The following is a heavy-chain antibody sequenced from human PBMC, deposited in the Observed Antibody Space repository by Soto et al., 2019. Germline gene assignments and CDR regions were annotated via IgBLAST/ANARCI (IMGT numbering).Heavy chain of an antibody. CDR3: DKGRNYDILTAHHAFDY. D-gene: IGHD3-9*01. V-gene: IGHV3-7*03. Sequence: PGGSLRLSCAASGFTFSSYWMSWVRQAPGKGLEWVANIKQDGSEKYYVDSVKGRFTISRDNAKNPLYLQMNSLRAEDTARYYCDKGRNYDILTAHHAFDYWGQGTQVTVS. CDR1: GFTFSSYW. J-gene: IGHJ4*02. CDR2: IKQDGSEK.